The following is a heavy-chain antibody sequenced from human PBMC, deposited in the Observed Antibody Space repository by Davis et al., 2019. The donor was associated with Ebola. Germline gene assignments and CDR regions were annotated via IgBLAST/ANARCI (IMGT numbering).Heavy chain of an antibody. CDR3: ARDRGNSSSWYYYYYGMDV. Sequence: GGSLRLSCAASGFTFDDYAMHWVRQAPGKGLEWVSGISWNSGSIGYADSVKGRFTISRDNAKNSLYLQMNSLRAEDTAVYYCARDRGNSSSWYYYYYGMDVWGQGTTVTVSS. CDR1: GFTFDDYA. V-gene: IGHV3-9*01. J-gene: IGHJ6*02. CDR2: ISWNSGSI. D-gene: IGHD6-13*01.